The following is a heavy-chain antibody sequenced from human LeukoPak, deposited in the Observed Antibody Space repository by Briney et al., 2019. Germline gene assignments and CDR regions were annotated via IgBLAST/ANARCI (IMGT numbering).Heavy chain of an antibody. Sequence: PGGSLRLSCAASGFTFSSYWLSWVRQAPGKGLEWVANIKQDGSEKYYVDSVKGRFTISRDNAKNSLYLQMNSLRAEDTAVYYCAREEGQYQPNPLDYWGQGTLVTVSS. CDR1: GFTFSSYW. V-gene: IGHV3-7*01. CDR2: IKQDGSEK. CDR3: AREEGQYQPNPLDY. J-gene: IGHJ4*02. D-gene: IGHD2-2*01.